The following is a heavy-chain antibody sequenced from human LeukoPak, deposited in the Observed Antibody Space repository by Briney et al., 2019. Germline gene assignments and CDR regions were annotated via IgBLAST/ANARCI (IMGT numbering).Heavy chain of an antibody. CDR2: IYYGGST. J-gene: IGHJ4*02. CDR3: ARYYYDSSGYYYYFDY. D-gene: IGHD3-22*01. Sequence: SETLSLTCTVSGGSISSGGYYWSWIRQHPGKGLEWIGYIYYGGSTYYNPSLKSRVTISVDTSKNQFSLKLSSVTAADTAVYYCARYYYDSSGYYYYFDYWGQGTLVTVSS. CDR1: GGSISSGGYY. V-gene: IGHV4-31*03.